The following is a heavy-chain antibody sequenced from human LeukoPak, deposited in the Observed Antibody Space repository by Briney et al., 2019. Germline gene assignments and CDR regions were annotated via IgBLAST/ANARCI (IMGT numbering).Heavy chain of an antibody. Sequence: GGSLRLSCAASGFTFSSYEMNWVRQAPGKGLEWVSYISSSSSTIYYADSVKGRFTISRDNAKNSLYLQMNSLRAEDTAVYYCAELGITMIGGVWGKGTSVTISS. J-gene: IGHJ6*04. CDR1: GFTFSSYE. CDR3: AELGITMIGGV. D-gene: IGHD3-22*01. CDR2: ISSSSSTI. V-gene: IGHV3-48*03.